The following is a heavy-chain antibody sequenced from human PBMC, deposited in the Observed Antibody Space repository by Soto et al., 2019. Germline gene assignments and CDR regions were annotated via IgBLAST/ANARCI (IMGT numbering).Heavy chain of an antibody. CDR2: IIPIFGTA. CDR3: ARDRGFPPPAGSMDV. CDR1: GGTFSSYA. D-gene: IGHD3-10*01. J-gene: IGHJ6*02. Sequence: GASVKVSCKASGGTFSSYAISWVRQAPGQGLEWMGGIIPIFGTANYAQKFQGRVTITADESTSTAYMELSSLRSEDTAVYYCARDRGFPPPAGSMDVWGQGTTVTVSS. V-gene: IGHV1-69*13.